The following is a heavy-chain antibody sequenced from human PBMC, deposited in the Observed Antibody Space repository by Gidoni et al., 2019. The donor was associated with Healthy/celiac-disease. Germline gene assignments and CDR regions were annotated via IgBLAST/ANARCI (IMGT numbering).Heavy chain of an antibody. CDR3: ARARITGRNRQTFDY. J-gene: IGHJ4*02. Sequence: QVQLVESGGGVVQPGRSLSLSCSASGFTFLSYGMNWVRQAPGKGLGWVAVIWYDGSNKYYADSVKGRFTISRDNSKNTLYLQMNSMRAEDKAVYYCARARITGRNRQTFDYWGQGTLVTVSS. D-gene: IGHD1-20*01. CDR1: GFTFLSYG. V-gene: IGHV3-33*01. CDR2: IWYDGSNK.